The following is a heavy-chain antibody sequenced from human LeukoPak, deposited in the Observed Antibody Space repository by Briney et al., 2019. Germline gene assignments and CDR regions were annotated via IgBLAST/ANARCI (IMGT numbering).Heavy chain of an antibody. V-gene: IGHV1-2*02. D-gene: IGHD2-15*01. J-gene: IGHJ4*02. CDR2: INPHSGGT. Sequence: GASVKVSCKASGYTFTGYYMHWVRQAPGQGLEWMGWINPHSGGTNYAQKFQGRVTMTRDTSISTAYMELSRLRSDDTAVYYCAREIPPRRDIVVVVAATQFDYWGQGTLVTVSS. CDR3: AREIPPRRDIVVVVAATQFDY. CDR1: GYTFTGYY.